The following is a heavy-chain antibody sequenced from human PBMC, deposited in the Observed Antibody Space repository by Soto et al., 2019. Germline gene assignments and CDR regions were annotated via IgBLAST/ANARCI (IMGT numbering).Heavy chain of an antibody. V-gene: IGHV3-7*01. CDR2: IKMEASDK. Sequence: GSLRLSGAASGXTVGSYGMSWVRQAPGKGLEWLATIKMEASDKKYVDSVKGRFTMSRDNAKNSLYLQMDILRAEDTAVYHCERDSGYGSGASVKHYLDYWGHGTLVTVS. D-gene: IGHD3-10*01. J-gene: IGHJ4*01. CDR1: GXTVGSYG. CDR3: ERDSGYGSGASVKHYLDY.